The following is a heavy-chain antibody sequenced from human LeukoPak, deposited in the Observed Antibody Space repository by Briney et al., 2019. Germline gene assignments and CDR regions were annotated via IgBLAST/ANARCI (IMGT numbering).Heavy chain of an antibody. Sequence: SETLSLTCAVYGGSFSGYYWSWIRQPPGKGLEWIGYIYYSGSTYYNPSLKSRVTISVDTSKNQFSLKLSSVTAADTAVYCCARSDAFDIWGQGTMVTVSS. CDR1: GGSFSGYY. J-gene: IGHJ3*02. CDR2: IYYSGST. CDR3: ARSDAFDI. V-gene: IGHV4-30-4*08.